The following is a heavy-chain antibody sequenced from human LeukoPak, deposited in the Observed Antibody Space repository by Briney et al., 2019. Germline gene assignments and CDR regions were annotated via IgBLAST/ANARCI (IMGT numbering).Heavy chain of an antibody. Sequence: SGTLSLTCAVSGGSISSSNWWSWVRQPPGKGLEWIGEIYHSGSTNYNPSLKSRVTISVDKSKNQFSLKLSSVTAADTAVYYCARHASSLRYGSGSYSLYYYYMDVWGKGTTVTISS. J-gene: IGHJ6*03. CDR3: ARHASSLRYGSGSYSLYYYYMDV. V-gene: IGHV4-4*02. CDR1: GGSISSSNW. CDR2: IYHSGST. D-gene: IGHD3-10*01.